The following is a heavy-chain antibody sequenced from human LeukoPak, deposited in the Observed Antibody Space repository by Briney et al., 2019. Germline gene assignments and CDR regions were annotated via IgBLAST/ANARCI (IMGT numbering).Heavy chain of an antibody. D-gene: IGHD2-2*01. J-gene: IGHJ4*02. CDR2: IRYDGSNK. CDR3: ARGDNQLLFYYFDY. CDR1: GFSFNKYG. Sequence: GGSLRLSCAASGFSFNKYGMHWVRQAPGKGLEWVAFIRYDGSNKYYADSVKGRFTISRDNSKNTVYVQMNSLRAEDTAVYYCARGDNQLLFYYFDYWGQGTLVTVSS. V-gene: IGHV3-30*02.